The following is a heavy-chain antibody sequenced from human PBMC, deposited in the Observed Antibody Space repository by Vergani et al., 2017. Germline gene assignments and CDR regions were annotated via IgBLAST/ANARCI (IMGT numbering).Heavy chain of an antibody. V-gene: IGHV4-34*01. Sequence: QVQLQQWGAGLLKPSETLSLTCAVYGGSFSGYYWSWIRQPPGKGLEWIGEINHSGSTKYNPSLKSRVTISVDTSKNQLSLQLSSVTAADTAVYYCARGPPQLGLRMRDVWGKGTTVTVSS. CDR2: INHSGST. D-gene: IGHD4-17*01. CDR1: GGSFSGYY. J-gene: IGHJ6*04. CDR3: ARGPPQLGLRMRDV.